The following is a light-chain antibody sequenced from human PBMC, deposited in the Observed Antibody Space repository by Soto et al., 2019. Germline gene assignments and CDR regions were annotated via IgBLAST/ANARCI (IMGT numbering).Light chain of an antibody. Sequence: DIQMTQSPSSLSASVGDRVTITCRASHYISNYLNWYQQKPGKAPKLLIYAASSLQSGVPSSFSGSGSGTDFTLTISSLQPEDFATYYCQQRYTAPWTFGQGTEVEIK. J-gene: IGKJ1*01. CDR3: QQRYTAPWT. CDR2: AAS. CDR1: HYISNY. V-gene: IGKV1-39*01.